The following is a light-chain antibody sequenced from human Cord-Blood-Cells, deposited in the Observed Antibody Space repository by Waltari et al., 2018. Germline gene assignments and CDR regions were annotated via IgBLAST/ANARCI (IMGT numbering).Light chain of an antibody. CDR1: SSDVGGYNY. CDR2: DVS. J-gene: IGLJ2*01. CDR3: CSYAGSYTLV. Sequence: QSALTQPRSVSGSPGQSVPISCTGTSSDVGGYNYVSCYQQHPGKAPKLMIYDVSKRPSGVTDRFSGSKSGNTAALTISGLQAEDEADYYCCSYAGSYTLVFGGGTKLTVL. V-gene: IGLV2-11*01.